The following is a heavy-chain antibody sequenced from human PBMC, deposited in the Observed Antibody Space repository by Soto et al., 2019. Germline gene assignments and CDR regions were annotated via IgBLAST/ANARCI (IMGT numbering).Heavy chain of an antibody. CDR2: INHSGST. D-gene: IGHD1-26*01. CDR1: GGSFGGYY. V-gene: IGHV4-34*01. J-gene: IGHJ5*02. CDR3: VRRYKELLKKAPYGWFDP. Sequence: SETLSLTCAVYGGSFGGYYWSWIGQPPGKGLEWIGEINHSGSTNYNPSLKSRVTISVDTSKNQFSLKLSSVTAADTAVYYCVRRYKELLKKAPYGWFDPWGQGTLVTVSS.